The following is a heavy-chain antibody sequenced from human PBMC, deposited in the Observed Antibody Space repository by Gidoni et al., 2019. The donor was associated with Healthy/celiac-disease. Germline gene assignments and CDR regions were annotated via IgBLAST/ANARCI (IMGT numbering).Heavy chain of an antibody. CDR2: INHSGST. Sequence: QVQLQQWGAGLLKPSETLSLPCAVYGGSFSGYYWSWIRQPPGKGLEWIGEINHSGSTNDNPSLKSRVTISVDTSKNQFSLKLSSVTAADTAVYYCARATEVRGYGSLYYYYYGMDVWGQGTTVTVSS. J-gene: IGHJ6*02. CDR3: ARATEVRGYGSLYYYYYGMDV. CDR1: GGSFSGYY. D-gene: IGHD5-12*01. V-gene: IGHV4-34*01.